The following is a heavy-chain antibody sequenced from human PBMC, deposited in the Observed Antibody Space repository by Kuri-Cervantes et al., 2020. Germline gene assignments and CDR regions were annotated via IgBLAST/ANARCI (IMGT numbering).Heavy chain of an antibody. Sequence: ASVKVSCKASGYTFTSYGISWVRQAPGQGLEWMGWINPNTGGTNYAQKFQGWVTMTRDTSISTTYMELSRLRSDDTAVYYCARGLKGIAAGSLAPDYWGQGTLVTVSS. CDR1: GYTFTSYG. CDR3: ARGLKGIAAGSLAPDY. V-gene: IGHV1-2*04. J-gene: IGHJ4*02. CDR2: INPNTGGT. D-gene: IGHD6-13*01.